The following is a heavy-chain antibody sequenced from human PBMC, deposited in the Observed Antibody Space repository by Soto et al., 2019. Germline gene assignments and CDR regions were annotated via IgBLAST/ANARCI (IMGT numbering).Heavy chain of an antibody. Sequence: QVQLVESGGGVVQPGRALRLSCAASGVSFNTSGMLWVRQAPGKGLEWVAVIAFDGSQEFYGDSVRGRFTISRDNSKNTLFLQMKSLTPEDTAVYYCATKVRVTKYLYYGMDVWGQGTTVTVSS. CDR1: GVSFNTSG. CDR3: ATKVRVTKYLYYGMDV. V-gene: IGHV3-30*03. CDR2: IAFDGSQE. J-gene: IGHJ6*02. D-gene: IGHD2-2*01.